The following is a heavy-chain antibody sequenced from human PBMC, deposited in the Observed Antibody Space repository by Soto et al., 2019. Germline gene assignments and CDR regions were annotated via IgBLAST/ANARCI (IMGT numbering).Heavy chain of an antibody. J-gene: IGHJ6*02. CDR2: INPNSGGT. CDR3: ARSLEYSGYDYLFYGMDV. D-gene: IGHD5-12*01. V-gene: IGHV1-2*02. CDR1: GYTFTGYY. Sequence: ASVKVSCKASGYTFTGYYIHWVRQAPGQGLEWMGWINPNSGGTNYAQKFQGRVTMTRDTSISTAYMELSRLRSDDTAVYYCARSLEYSGYDYLFYGMDVWGQGTTVTVSS.